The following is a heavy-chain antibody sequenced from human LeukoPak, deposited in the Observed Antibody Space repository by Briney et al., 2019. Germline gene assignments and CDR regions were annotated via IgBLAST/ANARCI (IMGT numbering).Heavy chain of an antibody. V-gene: IGHV3-53*01. CDR2: IYSGGNT. J-gene: IGHJ4*01. D-gene: IGHD3-22*01. CDR1: GFTVSSNY. CDR3: GRSSGYWYYFDY. Sequence: EGSLRLSCAASGFTVSSNYMNWVRQAPGRGLEWVSVIYSGGNTNYADSVKGRFTISRDSSKNTLFLRMNNVRAEDTAVYYCGRSSGYWYYFDYWGHGTLLAVSS.